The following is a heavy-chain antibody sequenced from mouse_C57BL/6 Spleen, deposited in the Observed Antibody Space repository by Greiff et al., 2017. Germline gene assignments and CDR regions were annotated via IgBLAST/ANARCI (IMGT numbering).Heavy chain of an antibody. D-gene: IGHD3-2*02. CDR1: GYSITSGYD. V-gene: IGHV3-1*01. CDR3: ARDDSSGYRTWFAY. Sequence: ESGPGMVKPSQSLSLTCTVTGYSITSGYDWHWIRHFPGNKLEWMGYISYSGSTNYNPSLKSRISITHDTSKNHFFLKLNSVTTEDTATYYCARDDSSGYRTWFAYWGQGTLVTVSA. J-gene: IGHJ3*01. CDR2: ISYSGST.